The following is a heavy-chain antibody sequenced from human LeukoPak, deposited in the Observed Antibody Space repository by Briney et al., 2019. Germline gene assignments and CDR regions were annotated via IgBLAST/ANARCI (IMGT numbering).Heavy chain of an antibody. V-gene: IGHV4-39*01. CDR2: IYYSGNT. J-gene: IGHJ4*02. Sequence: SETLSLTCTVSGVSLSSSNSYWGWLRQPPGKGLEWIGSIYYSGNTYYNASLKSQVSTSIDTSKNQFSLRLTSVTAAGTAVYYCARQTGSGLFILPGGQGTLVTVSS. CDR1: GVSLSSSNSY. CDR3: ARQTGSGLFILP. D-gene: IGHD3/OR15-3a*01.